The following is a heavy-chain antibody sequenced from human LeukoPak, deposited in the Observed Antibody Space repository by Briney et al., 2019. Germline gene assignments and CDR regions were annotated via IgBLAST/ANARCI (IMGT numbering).Heavy chain of an antibody. CDR3: ARVDDYYDSSGYYYFDY. V-gene: IGHV1-2*02. CDR2: INPNSGGT. Sequence: ASVKVSCKASGYTFTGYYMHWVRQAPGQGLEWMGWINPNSGGTNYAQKLQGRVTMTTDTSTSTAYMELRSLRSDDTAVYYCARVDDYYDSSGYYYFDYWGQGTLVTVSS. CDR1: GYTFTGYY. D-gene: IGHD3-22*01. J-gene: IGHJ4*02.